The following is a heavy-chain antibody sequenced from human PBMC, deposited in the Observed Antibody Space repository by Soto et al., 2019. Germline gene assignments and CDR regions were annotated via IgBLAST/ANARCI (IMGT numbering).Heavy chain of an antibody. D-gene: IGHD6-13*01. J-gene: IGHJ4*02. CDR3: ARELSQQLPLDY. Sequence: EVQLVESGGGLVKPGGSLRLSCAASGFTFSSYSMNWVRQSPGKGLEWVSSINRGGNYIYYAYSVKGRFTISRNKAKNSLYLQMNSLRAEDTAVYYCARELSQQLPLDYWGQGTLVTVCS. CDR1: GFTFSSYS. V-gene: IGHV3-21*01. CDR2: INRGGNYI.